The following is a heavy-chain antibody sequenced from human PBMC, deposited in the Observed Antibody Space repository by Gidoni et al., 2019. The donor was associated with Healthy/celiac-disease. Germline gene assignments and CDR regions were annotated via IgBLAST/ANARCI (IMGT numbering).Heavy chain of an antibody. CDR1: VGSISSSSYH. Sequence: QLQLQESGPGLVKPSETLSLTCTVPVGSISSSSYHWGWIRQPPGKGLEWIGSIYYSGSTYYNPSLKSRVTISVDTSKNQFSLKLSSVTAADTAVYYCARQEARDSSGGLDYWGQGTLVTVSS. V-gene: IGHV4-39*01. CDR2: IYYSGST. D-gene: IGHD6-25*01. J-gene: IGHJ4*02. CDR3: ARQEARDSSGGLDY.